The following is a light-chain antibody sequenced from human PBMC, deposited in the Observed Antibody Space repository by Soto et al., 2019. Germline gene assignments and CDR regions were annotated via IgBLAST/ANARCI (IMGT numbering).Light chain of an antibody. V-gene: IGKV3-20*01. Sequence: EIVLTQSPGTLSLYPGERATLSCRASQSVSSSYLAWYQQKPGQAPRLLIYGASSRATGIPDRFSGSGSGTGFTLIISRLELKDFAVYYCQQYGSSPPWTSGQRTQVEIK. J-gene: IGKJ1*01. CDR3: QQYGSSPPWT. CDR1: QSVSSSY. CDR2: GAS.